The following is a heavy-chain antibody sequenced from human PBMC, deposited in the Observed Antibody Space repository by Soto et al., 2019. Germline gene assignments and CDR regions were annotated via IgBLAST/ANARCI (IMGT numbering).Heavy chain of an antibody. J-gene: IGHJ4*02. Sequence: GESLKISCKGSGYSFAGYWITWVRQKPGKGLEWMGRIDPSDSQTYYSPSFRGHVTISVTKSITTVFLQWSSLRASDTAMYYCARQIYDSDTGPNFQYYFDSWGQGTPITVS. CDR3: ARQIYDSDTGPNFQYYFDS. CDR2: IDPSDSQT. D-gene: IGHD3-22*01. CDR1: GYSFAGYW. V-gene: IGHV5-10-1*01.